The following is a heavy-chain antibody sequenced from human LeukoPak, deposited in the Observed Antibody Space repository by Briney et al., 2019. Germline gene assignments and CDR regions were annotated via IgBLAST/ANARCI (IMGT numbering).Heavy chain of an antibody. CDR1: GFTFGDFA. D-gene: IGHD6-19*01. CDR3: SRTRSVAGSSIYFDY. CDR2: IKSKAYGGTT. V-gene: IGHV3-49*03. J-gene: IGHJ4*02. Sequence: GGSLRLSCTGSGFTFGDFAMSWFRQAPGKGVEWGSFIKSKAYGGTTEYAASVKGRFTVSRDDSKSIAYLHMNSLKTEDTAVYYCSRTRSVAGSSIYFDYWGQGTLVTVSS.